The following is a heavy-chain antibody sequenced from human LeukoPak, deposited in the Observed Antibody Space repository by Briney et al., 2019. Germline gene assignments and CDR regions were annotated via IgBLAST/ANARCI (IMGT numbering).Heavy chain of an antibody. J-gene: IGHJ4*02. D-gene: IGHD2-2*01. CDR3: ARGKWGTSTSSYLNY. V-gene: IGHV5-51*01. CDR1: GYSFTNYW. Sequence: GESLRISCKGSGYSFTNYWIGWVRQMPGKGLEWLGIIYPGDSDTRYSPSFQGQVTISADKSISTAYLQWSSLKASDTAMYYCARGKWGTSTSSYLNYWGQGTLVTVSS. CDR2: IYPGDSDT.